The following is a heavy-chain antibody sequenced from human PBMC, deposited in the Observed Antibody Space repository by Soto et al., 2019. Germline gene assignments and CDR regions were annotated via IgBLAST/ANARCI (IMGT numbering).Heavy chain of an antibody. J-gene: IGHJ6*02. D-gene: IGHD4-17*01. Sequence: PGGSLRLSCGASGFTFSTYPMIWVRRAPGEGLECVGSISDSGANTYYADSVRGRFTISRDNSKNTLYLQMNSLRDDDTAVYYCAKILSMVTSYYYGMDVWGHGTTVTVSS. V-gene: IGHV3-23*01. CDR2: ISDSGANT. CDR3: AKILSMVTSYYYGMDV. CDR1: GFTFSTYP.